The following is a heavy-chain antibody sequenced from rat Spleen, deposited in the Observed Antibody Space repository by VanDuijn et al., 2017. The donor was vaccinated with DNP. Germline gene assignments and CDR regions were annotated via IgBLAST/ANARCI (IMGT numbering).Heavy chain of an antibody. D-gene: IGHD1-7*01. J-gene: IGHJ2*01. V-gene: IGHV3-1*01. Sequence: EVQLQESGSGLVKPSQSLSLTCSVTGYSITTNFWGWIRKFPGNKMEYIGHISYSGSTNNNPSLKSRISITRNTSKNHFFLQLNSVTTEDTATYYCARWTRYFDSWGQGVLVTVSS. CDR1: GYSITTNF. CDR3: ARWTRYFDS. CDR2: ISYSGST.